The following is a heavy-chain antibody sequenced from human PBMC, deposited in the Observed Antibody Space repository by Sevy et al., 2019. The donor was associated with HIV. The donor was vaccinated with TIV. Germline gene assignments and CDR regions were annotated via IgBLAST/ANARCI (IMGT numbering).Heavy chain of an antibody. CDR3: ARSIASVLPGPLGLFFRVYSNWFGP. J-gene: IGHJ5*02. Sequence: SETLSLTCAVYGGSFSDYYWSWIRQPPGGGLEWIGEISHIGSTNYNPSLKSRVAISLDTSTNQLSLKLKSLTAADTAVNYCARSIASVLPGPLGLFFRVYSNWFGPWGQGTLVTVSS. CDR1: GGSFSDYY. V-gene: IGHV4-34*01. CDR2: ISHIGST. D-gene: IGHD6-13*01.